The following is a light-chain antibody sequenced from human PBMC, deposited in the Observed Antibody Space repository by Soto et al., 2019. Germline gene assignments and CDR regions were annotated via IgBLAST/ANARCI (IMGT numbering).Light chain of an antibody. CDR3: QSYDSSLSGSKI. V-gene: IGLV1-40*01. J-gene: IGLJ1*01. CDR2: GNT. Sequence: QSALTQPPSVSGAPGQRLTISCTGSSSNIGAGYDVHWYQQLPGTAPKLLIYGNTNRPSGVPDRFSGSKSGTSASLAITGLQAEDEADYYCQSYDSSLSGSKIFASGTKSPS. CDR1: SSNIGAGYD.